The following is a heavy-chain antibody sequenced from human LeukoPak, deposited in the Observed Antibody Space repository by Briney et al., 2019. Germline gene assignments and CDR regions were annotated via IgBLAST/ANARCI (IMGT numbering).Heavy chain of an antibody. D-gene: IGHD3-16*02. Sequence: ASVTVSFKASGYTFTVYYMHWVRQAPGQGLEWMGWINPNSGGTNYAQKFQGRVTMTRDTSISTAYMELSRLRSDDTAVYYCAMGTYTFGGVIVRGHFFDYWGQGTLVTVSS. J-gene: IGHJ4*02. V-gene: IGHV1-2*02. CDR3: AMGTYTFGGVIVRGHFFDY. CDR2: INPNSGGT. CDR1: GYTFTVYY.